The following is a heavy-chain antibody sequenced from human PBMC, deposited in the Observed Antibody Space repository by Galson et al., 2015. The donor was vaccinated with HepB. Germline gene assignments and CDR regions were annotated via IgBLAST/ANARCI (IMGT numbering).Heavy chain of an antibody. CDR2: INPSGGST. Sequence: SVKVSCKASGYTFTSYYMHWVRQAPGQGLEWMGMINPSGGSTSYAQKFQGRVTMTRDTSTSTVYMELSSLRSEDTAVYYCAIRHTPTMVRGVDIPLGYYYYGMDVWGQGTTVTVSS. CDR1: GYTFTSYY. V-gene: IGHV1-46*03. D-gene: IGHD3-10*01. CDR3: AIRHTPTMVRGVDIPLGYYYYGMDV. J-gene: IGHJ6*02.